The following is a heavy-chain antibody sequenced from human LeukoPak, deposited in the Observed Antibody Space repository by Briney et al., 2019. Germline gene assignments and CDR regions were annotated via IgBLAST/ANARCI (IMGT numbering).Heavy chain of an antibody. CDR2: INPNSGGT. J-gene: IGHJ4*02. CDR3: ARQSSGGYGLGY. V-gene: IGHV1-2*02. Sequence: ASVKVSFKVSGYTFTGNYMHWVRQTPGQGLEWMGWINPNSGGTNYAQKFQGRVTMTRDTSISTAYMELSRLRSDDTAVYYCARQSSGGYGLGYWGQGTLVTVSS. D-gene: IGHD5-12*01. CDR1: GYTFTGNY.